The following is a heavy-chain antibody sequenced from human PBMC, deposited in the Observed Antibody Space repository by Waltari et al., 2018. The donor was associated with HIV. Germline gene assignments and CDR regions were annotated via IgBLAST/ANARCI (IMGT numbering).Heavy chain of an antibody. CDR2: ITTNSNYM. CDR3: VRDGGSYSGWYDP. Sequence: QLVEYGGGLVRPGESLRRSCAASGFLFKNYAMYWFRQAPGKGLAVVACITTNSNYMYYATAVRGLFTISRDNINDLLFLEMNSLRDEDTAIYYCVRDGGSYSGWYDPWVQGTLVTVSS. V-gene: IGHV3-21*02. J-gene: IGHJ5*02. D-gene: IGHD1-26*01. CDR1: GFLFKNYA.